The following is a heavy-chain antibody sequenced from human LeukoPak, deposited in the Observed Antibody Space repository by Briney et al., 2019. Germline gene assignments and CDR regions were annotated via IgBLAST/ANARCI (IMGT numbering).Heavy chain of an antibody. J-gene: IGHJ6*02. Sequence: GASVKVSCKASGGTFSSYAISWVRQAPGQGLEWMGRIIPILGIANYAQKFQGRVTITADKSTSTAYMELSSLRSEDTAVYYCARTQGYCSSTSCSASGGDYYYGMGVWGQGTTVTVSS. CDR2: IIPILGIA. CDR3: ARTQGYCSSTSCSASGGDYYYGMGV. V-gene: IGHV1-69*04. D-gene: IGHD2-2*01. CDR1: GGTFSSYA.